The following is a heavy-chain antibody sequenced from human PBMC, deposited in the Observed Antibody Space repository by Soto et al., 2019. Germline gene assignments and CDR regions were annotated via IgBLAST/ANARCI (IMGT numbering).Heavy chain of an antibody. CDR1: GFTFSTYT. J-gene: IGHJ3*02. CDR2: INSNVGST. CDR3: VKDLGYDSSGYDAFDI. D-gene: IGHD3-22*01. Sequence: GGSLRLSCSASGFTFSTYTMHWVRQAPGKGLEYVSAINSNVGSTYYADSVKGRFTISRDNSKNSLYLQMSSLRAEDTAVYYCVKDLGYDSSGYDAFDIWGQGTMVTV. V-gene: IGHV3-64D*08.